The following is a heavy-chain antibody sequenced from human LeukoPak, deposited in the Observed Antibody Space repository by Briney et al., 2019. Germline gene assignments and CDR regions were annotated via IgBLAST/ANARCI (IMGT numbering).Heavy chain of an antibody. CDR2: IYTSGST. D-gene: IGHD5-24*01. V-gene: IGHV4-4*09. CDR3: ARHAGDGYNPFDY. Sequence: PSETLSLTCTLSVGSISSYYWSWIRQPPGKGLEWIGYIYTSGSTNYNPSLKSRVTISVDTSKNQFSLKLSSVTAADTAVYYCARHAGDGYNPFDYWGQGTLVTVSS. CDR1: VGSISSYY. J-gene: IGHJ4*02.